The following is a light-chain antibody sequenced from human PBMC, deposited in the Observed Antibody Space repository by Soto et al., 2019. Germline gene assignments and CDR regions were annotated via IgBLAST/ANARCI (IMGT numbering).Light chain of an antibody. CDR1: SSDVGGFNY. J-gene: IGLJ1*01. Sequence: QSVLPQPASVSGSPGQSITISCTGTSSDVGGFNYVSWYQQYPGEAPKLLIYEVSNRPSGVSNRFSGSKSGNPASLTISGLQAEDEANYYCCSYAGTATVFGTGTKVTVL. CDR3: CSYAGTATV. V-gene: IGLV2-14*01. CDR2: EVS.